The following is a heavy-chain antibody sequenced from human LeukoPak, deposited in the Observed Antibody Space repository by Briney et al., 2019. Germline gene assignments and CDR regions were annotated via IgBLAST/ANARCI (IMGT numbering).Heavy chain of an antibody. CDR1: GFTFSTFW. CDR3: TRNPGMDV. V-gene: IGHV3-74*01. Sequence: GSLRLSCAASGFTFSTFWMHWVRQAPGKGLVWVSRINGDGSSSTYADSVKGRFTISRDNAKNTLYLQMNSLRTEDTAVYYCTRNPGMDVWGQGTTVTVSS. CDR2: INGDGSSS. J-gene: IGHJ6*02.